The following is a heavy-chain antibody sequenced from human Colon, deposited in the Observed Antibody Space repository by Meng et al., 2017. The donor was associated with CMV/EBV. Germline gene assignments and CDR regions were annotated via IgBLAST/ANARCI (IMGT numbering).Heavy chain of an antibody. J-gene: IGHJ4*02. Sequence: SETLFLTCTVSGDSVSSSSSYWAWIRQAPGKGLEWIGYIQHNGYTNYNPSLKSRGAMSVDTSKNQFSLKLSSVTPADTAVYYCARGTNFDWLLQDYWGQGTLVTVSS. CDR1: GDSVSSSSSY. CDR3: ARGTNFDWLLQDY. CDR2: IQHNGYT. D-gene: IGHD3-9*01. V-gene: IGHV4-61*01.